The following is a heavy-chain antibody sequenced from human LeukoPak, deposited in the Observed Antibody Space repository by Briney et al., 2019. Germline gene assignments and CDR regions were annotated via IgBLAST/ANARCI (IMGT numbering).Heavy chain of an antibody. Sequence: SETLSLTCTVSGGSISSSSYYWGWIHQPPGKGLEWIGSIYYSGSTYYNPSLKSRVTISVDTSKNQFSLKLSSVTAADTAVYYCASPRRYYGDYYSYWGQGTLVTVSS. CDR3: ASPRRYYGDYYSY. V-gene: IGHV4-39*01. CDR2: IYYSGST. D-gene: IGHD4-17*01. J-gene: IGHJ4*02. CDR1: GGSISSSSYY.